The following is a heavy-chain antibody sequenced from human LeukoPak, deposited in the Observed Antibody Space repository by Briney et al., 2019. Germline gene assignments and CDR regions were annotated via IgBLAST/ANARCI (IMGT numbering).Heavy chain of an antibody. CDR3: AKGVQYYYGSGSYEYFDY. D-gene: IGHD3-10*01. J-gene: IGHJ4*02. CDR2: ISGSGGST. CDR1: GFTFSSYA. V-gene: IGHV3-23*01. Sequence: GGSLRLSCAASGFTFSSYAMSWVRQAPGMGLEWVSAISGSGGSTYYADSVKGRFTISRDNSKNTLYLQINSLRAEDTAVYYCAKGVQYYYGSGSYEYFDYWGQGTLVTVSS.